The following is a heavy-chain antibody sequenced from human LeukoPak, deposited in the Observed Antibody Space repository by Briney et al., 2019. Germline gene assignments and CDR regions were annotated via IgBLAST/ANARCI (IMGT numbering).Heavy chain of an antibody. J-gene: IGHJ4*02. CDR3: ARGNYYASGSYYYYFDY. CDR2: INPSGGST. CDR1: GYTFTSYY. Sequence: ASVKVSCKASGYTFTSYYMHWVRQAPGQGLKWMGIINPSGGSTNYAQNFQGRLTMTRDTSTSTVYMELRSLRSEDTAVYYCARGNYYASGSYYYYFDYWGQGTLVTVSS. D-gene: IGHD3-10*01. V-gene: IGHV1-46*01.